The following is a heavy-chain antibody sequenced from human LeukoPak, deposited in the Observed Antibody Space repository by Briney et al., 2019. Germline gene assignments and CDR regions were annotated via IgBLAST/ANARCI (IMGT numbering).Heavy chain of an antibody. Sequence: GRSLRLSCAASGFIFNSYAMHWVRQAPGKGLEWVAVISYDGNTEYYADSVKGRFTISRDNSKNMLYLQMNSLRAEDTAVYYCAKVPYRDWNEYYFDYWGQGTLVTVSS. D-gene: IGHD1-1*01. CDR1: GFIFNSYA. V-gene: IGHV3-30-3*01. CDR3: AKVPYRDWNEYYFDY. J-gene: IGHJ4*02. CDR2: ISYDGNTE.